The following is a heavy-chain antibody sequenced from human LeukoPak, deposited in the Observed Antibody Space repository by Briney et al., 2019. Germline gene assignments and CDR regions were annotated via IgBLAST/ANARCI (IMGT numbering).Heavy chain of an antibody. V-gene: IGHV4-39*01. D-gene: IGHD3-22*01. J-gene: IGHJ3*02. CDR2: IYYSGST. CDR3: ARQYYYDSSGYWGDAFDI. CDR1: GGSISSSSYY. Sequence: PSETLSLTCTVSGGSISSSSYYWGWIRQPPGKGLEWIGSIYYSGSTYYNPSLKSRVTISVDTSKNQFSLKLSSVTAADTAVYYCARQYYYDSSGYWGDAFDIWGQGTMVTVSS.